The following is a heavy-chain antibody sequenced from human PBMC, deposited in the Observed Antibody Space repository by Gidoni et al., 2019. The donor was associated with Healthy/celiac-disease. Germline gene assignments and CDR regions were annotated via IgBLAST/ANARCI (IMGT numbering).Heavy chain of an antibody. CDR3: AREPVGSCTQCGFDP. J-gene: IGHJ5*02. CDR2: LSAYNGNT. Sequence: QVQLVQSGAEMKQPGASVKVSCKASGYPFTSYGISWVRQATGQGLEWMGWLSAYNGNTNYAQKLQGRGTMTTDTSTSTAYRELRCLRSDDTAVYYCAREPVGSCTQCGFDPWGQGTLVTVSS. CDR1: GYPFTSYG. V-gene: IGHV1-18*01. D-gene: IGHD2-15*01.